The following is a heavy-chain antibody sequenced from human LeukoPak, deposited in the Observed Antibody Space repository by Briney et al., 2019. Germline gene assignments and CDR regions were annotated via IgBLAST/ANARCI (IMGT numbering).Heavy chain of an antibody. V-gene: IGHV4-4*02. J-gene: IGHJ4*02. D-gene: IGHD3-9*01. CDR2: TYGSA. Sequence: PGGSLRLSCAASGFSFSDAWMSWVRQAPGKGLEWIGYTYGSANYNPSLKNRVSISVDTSKNQFSLRLTSVTAADTAVYYCARERGRLVDYWGQGTLVTVSS. CDR3: ARERGRLVDY. CDR1: GFSFSDAW.